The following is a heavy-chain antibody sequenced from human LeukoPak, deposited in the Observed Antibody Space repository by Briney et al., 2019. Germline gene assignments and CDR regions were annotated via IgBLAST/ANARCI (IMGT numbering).Heavy chain of an antibody. D-gene: IGHD2-2*01. Sequence: ASVKVSCKVSGYTLTELSMHWVRQAPGKGLEWMGWISAYNGNTNYAQKLQGRVTMTTDTSTSTAYMELRSLRSEDTAVYYCARRYCSSTSCHYFDYWGQGTLVTVSS. CDR3: ARRYCSSTSCHYFDY. V-gene: IGHV1-18*01. CDR2: ISAYNGNT. CDR1: GYTLTELS. J-gene: IGHJ4*02.